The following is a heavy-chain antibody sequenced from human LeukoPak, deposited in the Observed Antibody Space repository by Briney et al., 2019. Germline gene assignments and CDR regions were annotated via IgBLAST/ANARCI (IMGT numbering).Heavy chain of an antibody. J-gene: IGHJ5*02. CDR2: INHSGGST. D-gene: IGHD2-15*01. CDR1: GYTFTSYY. Sequence: ASVKVSCKVSGYTFTSYYMHWVRHAPGQGLGWMGIINHSGGSTIYAQEFQRRHTMTRDTSTRSVYVDQRSVSSEDTAVYLCARAPDLVVVVAATLDLWAQGALVSVST. V-gene: IGHV1-46*03. CDR3: ARAPDLVVVVAATLDL.